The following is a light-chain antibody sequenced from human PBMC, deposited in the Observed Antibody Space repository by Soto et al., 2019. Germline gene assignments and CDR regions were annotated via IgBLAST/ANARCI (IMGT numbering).Light chain of an antibody. V-gene: IGLV2-14*01. CDR3: SSYTSSNSV. J-gene: IGLJ2*01. CDR2: DVS. CDR1: SSDVGGYNY. Sequence: QSALTQPASVSGSPGQSITISCTGTSSDVGGYNYVSWYQQHPGKAPKLMIYDVSNRPSGVSNRFSGSKSGNTASLTISGLQAEDEGDYYCSSYTSSNSVFGGGPKLTVL.